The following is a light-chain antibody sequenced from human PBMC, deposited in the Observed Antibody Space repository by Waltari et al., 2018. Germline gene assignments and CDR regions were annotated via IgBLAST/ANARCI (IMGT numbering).Light chain of an antibody. CDR1: SSDVGGSNY. J-gene: IGLJ2*01. CDR2: EVS. CDR3: CSYAGSYTEV. V-gene: IGLV2-11*01. Sequence: QSALTQPRSVSGSPGQSVTISCTGTSSDVGGSNYVSWYQQHPGKAPKPMIYEVSKRPSGVPDRFSGSKSGNTASLTISGLQAEDEADYYCCSYAGSYTEVFGGGTKLTVL.